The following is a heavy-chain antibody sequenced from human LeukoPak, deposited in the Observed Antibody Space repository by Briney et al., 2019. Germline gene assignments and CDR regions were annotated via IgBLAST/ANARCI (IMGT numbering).Heavy chain of an antibody. CDR1: GGSFSGYY. CDR3: ARLLWRSSSWARANMDV. CDR2: INHSGST. D-gene: IGHD6-13*01. Sequence: PSETLSLTCAVYGGSFSGYYWSWIRQPPGKGLEWIGEINHSGSTNYNPSLKSRVTISVDTSKNQFSLKLSSVTAADTAVYYCARLLWRSSSWARANMDVWGKGTTVTVSS. V-gene: IGHV4-34*01. J-gene: IGHJ6*03.